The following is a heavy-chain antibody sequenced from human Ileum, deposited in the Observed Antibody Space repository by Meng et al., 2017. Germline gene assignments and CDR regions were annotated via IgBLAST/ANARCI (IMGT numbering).Heavy chain of an antibody. D-gene: IGHD6-19*01. J-gene: IGHJ3*02. V-gene: IGHV3-7*01. CDR1: GFTFRDYW. Sequence: GESLKISCAASGFTFRDYWMSWVRQTPGKGLEWVALIKQDGSDKKYVDSVKGRFAISRDNARNSLYLQMNSLRAEDTAIYYCARDPGWGALDIWGQGTTVT. CDR2: IKQDGSDK. CDR3: ARDPGWGALDI.